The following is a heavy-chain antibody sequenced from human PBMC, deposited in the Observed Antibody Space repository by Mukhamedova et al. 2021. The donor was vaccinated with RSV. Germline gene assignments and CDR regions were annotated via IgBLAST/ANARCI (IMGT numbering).Heavy chain of an antibody. Sequence: GKGLEWVSLIYSGGSTYYADSVKGRFTISRDNFKNTLYLQMDNLRAEDTAVYYCARDSSGVAPSFDYWGQGILVSVSS. CDR2: IYSGGST. V-gene: IGHV3-53*01. CDR3: ARDSSGVAPSFDY. J-gene: IGHJ4*02. D-gene: IGHD3-10*01.